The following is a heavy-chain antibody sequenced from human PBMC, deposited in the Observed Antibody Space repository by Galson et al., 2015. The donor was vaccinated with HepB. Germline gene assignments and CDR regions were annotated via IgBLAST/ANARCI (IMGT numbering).Heavy chain of an antibody. V-gene: IGHV3-48*02. J-gene: IGHJ5*02. Sequence: SLRLSCAASGFTFSSYSMNWVRQAPGKGLEWVSYISSSSSTIYYADSVKGRFTISRDNAKNSLYLQMNSLGDEDTAVYYCARLSIVVGRSNWFDPWGQGTLVTVSS. CDR1: GFTFSSYS. D-gene: IGHD2-15*01. CDR2: ISSSSSTI. CDR3: ARLSIVVGRSNWFDP.